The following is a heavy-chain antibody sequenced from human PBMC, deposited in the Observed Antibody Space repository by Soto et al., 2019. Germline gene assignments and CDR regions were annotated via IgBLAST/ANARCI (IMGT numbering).Heavy chain of an antibody. Sequence: PGGSLRLSCAASGFTFSSYAMSWVRQAPGKGLEWVSSISDSGGNADYADFVKGRFIISRDNSKNTLYLQMSSLGVEDTAVYYCSKDLLYGQWLVGGVWGQRTLVTVSS. J-gene: IGHJ4*02. CDR2: ISDSGGNA. V-gene: IGHV3-23*01. D-gene: IGHD6-19*01. CDR1: GFTFSSYA. CDR3: SKDLLYGQWLVGGV.